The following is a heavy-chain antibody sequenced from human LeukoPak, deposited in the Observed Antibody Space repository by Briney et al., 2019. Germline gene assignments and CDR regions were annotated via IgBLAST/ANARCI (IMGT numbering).Heavy chain of an antibody. D-gene: IGHD6-13*01. J-gene: IGHJ1*01. Sequence: GGSLRLSCVGSGFTFRSHAMSWVRQAPEKGLEFVSGIYENGGTTYYADSVKGRFSISRDNSKNTLYLQMDSLRGEDTAEYYCAFEGGDTSRDAYFQHWGQGTLVIVSS. CDR3: AFEGGDTSRDAYFQH. V-gene: IGHV3-23*01. CDR2: IYENGGTT. CDR1: GFTFRSHA.